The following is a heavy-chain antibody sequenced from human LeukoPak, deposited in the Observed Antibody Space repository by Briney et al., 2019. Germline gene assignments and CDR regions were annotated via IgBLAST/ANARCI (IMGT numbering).Heavy chain of an antibody. CDR2: IYTSGST. D-gene: IGHD3-22*01. CDR1: GNSISSGDNY. V-gene: IGHV4-61*02. CDR3: ASPSYYYDSSGYGRLVDY. J-gene: IGHJ4*02. Sequence: SQTLSLTCTVSGNSISSGDNYWSWIRQPAGKGLEWIGRIYTSGSTNYNPSLKSRVTISGDTSKNQFSLKLSSVTAADTAVYYCASPSYYYDSSGYGRLVDYWGQGTLVTVSS.